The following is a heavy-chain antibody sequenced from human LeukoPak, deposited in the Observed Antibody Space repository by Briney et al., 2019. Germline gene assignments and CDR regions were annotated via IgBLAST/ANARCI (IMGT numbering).Heavy chain of an antibody. CDR1: GGSISSYY. CDR3: ARQKRGYSYGLYYYYYGMDV. CDR2: IYYSGST. Sequence: SETLSLTCTVFGGSISSYYWSWIRQPPGKGLEWIGYIYYSGSTNYNPSLKSRVTISVDTSKNQFSLKLSSVTAADTAVYYCARQKRGYSYGLYYYYYGMDVWGQGTTVTVSS. D-gene: IGHD5-18*01. V-gene: IGHV4-59*08. J-gene: IGHJ6*02.